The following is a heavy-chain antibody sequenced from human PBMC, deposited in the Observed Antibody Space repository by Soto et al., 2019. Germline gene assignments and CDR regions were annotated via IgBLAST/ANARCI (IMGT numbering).Heavy chain of an antibody. CDR3: AAGVAVAGTPHFDY. J-gene: IGHJ4*02. CDR1: GFTFTSSA. CDR2: IVVGSGNT. V-gene: IGHV1-58*01. Sequence: SVKVSCKASGFTFTSSAVQWVRQARGQRLEWIGWIVVGSGNTNYAQKFQERVTITRDMSTSTAYMELSSLRSEDTAVYYCAAGVAVAGTPHFDYWGQGTLVTVSS. D-gene: IGHD6-19*01.